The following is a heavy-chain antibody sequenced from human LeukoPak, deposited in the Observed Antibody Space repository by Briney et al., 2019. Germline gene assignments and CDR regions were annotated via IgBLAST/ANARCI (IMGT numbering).Heavy chain of an antibody. Sequence: SQTLSLTCAVSGGSIISGGYYWRWIRQHPGKGLEWIGYIYYSGSTYYNPSLKSRVTISVDTSKNQFSLKLSSVTAADTAVYYCAREGRYYDSSGYYLYSFDYWGQGTLVTVSA. CDR3: AREGRYYDSSGYYLYSFDY. J-gene: IGHJ4*02. CDR1: GGSIISGGYY. CDR2: IYYSGST. V-gene: IGHV4-31*11. D-gene: IGHD3-22*01.